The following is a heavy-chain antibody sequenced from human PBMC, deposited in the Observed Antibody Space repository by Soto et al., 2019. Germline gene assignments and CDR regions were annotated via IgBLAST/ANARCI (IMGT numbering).Heavy chain of an antibody. V-gene: IGHV1-18*01. Sequence: ASVKVSCKASGYTFTSYGISWVRQAPGQGLEWMGWISAYNGNTNYAQKLQVRVTMTTDTSTSTAYMELRSLRSDDTAVYYCARDLEQYQNAEYFQHWGQGTLVTVSS. CDR1: GYTFTSYG. D-gene: IGHD1-1*01. J-gene: IGHJ1*01. CDR3: ARDLEQYQNAEYFQH. CDR2: ISAYNGNT.